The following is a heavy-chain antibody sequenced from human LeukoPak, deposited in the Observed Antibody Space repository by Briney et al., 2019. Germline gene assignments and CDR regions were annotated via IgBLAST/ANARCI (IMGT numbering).Heavy chain of an antibody. CDR1: GFTFSSYS. V-gene: IGHV3-48*02. Sequence: GGSLRLSCAASGFTFSSYSMNWVRQPPGKGLEWVSYISRSSSTIYYADSVEGRFTISRDNAKNSLYLQMNSLRDEDTAVYYCARDRGGSKYFDSWGQGTLVTVS. CDR3: ARDRGGSKYFDS. CDR2: ISRSSSTI. D-gene: IGHD3-10*01. J-gene: IGHJ4*02.